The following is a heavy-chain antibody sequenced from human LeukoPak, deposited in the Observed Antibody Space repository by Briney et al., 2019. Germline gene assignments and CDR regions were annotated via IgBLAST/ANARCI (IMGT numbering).Heavy chain of an antibody. D-gene: IGHD5-18*01. CDR1: GGSINYYY. Sequence: PSETLSLTCTVSGGSINYYYWMWIRQPPGKGLEWIGYIYYSGSTNYNPSLKSRVTISVDTSKNQFSLKLSSVTAADTAVYYCAREPGLWPYYFDYWGQGTLVTVSS. V-gene: IGHV4-59*01. CDR3: AREPGLWPYYFDY. CDR2: IYYSGST. J-gene: IGHJ4*02.